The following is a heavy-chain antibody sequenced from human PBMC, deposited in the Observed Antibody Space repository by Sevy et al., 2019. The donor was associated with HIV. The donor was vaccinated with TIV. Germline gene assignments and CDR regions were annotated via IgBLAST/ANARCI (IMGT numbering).Heavy chain of an antibody. CDR3: ARDRSGSYHVSDNWFDP. CDR1: GFTFSSYW. Sequence: GGSLRLSCAASGFTFSSYWMHWVRQVPGKGLVWVSRIKSDGSSTSYADSVKGRFTISRDNAKNTLYLQMNSLRAEDTAVYYCARDRSGSYHVSDNWFDPWGQETLVTVSS. J-gene: IGHJ5*02. CDR2: IKSDGSST. V-gene: IGHV3-74*01. D-gene: IGHD1-26*01.